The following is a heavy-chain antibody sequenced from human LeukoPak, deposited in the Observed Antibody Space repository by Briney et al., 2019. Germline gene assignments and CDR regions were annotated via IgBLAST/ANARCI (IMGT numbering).Heavy chain of an antibody. D-gene: IGHD3-10*01. J-gene: IGHJ4*02. CDR3: ARSLMRPYFDY. CDR1: GFTFRSYG. V-gene: IGHV3-30*19. Sequence: GGSLRLSCAASGFTFRSYGMHWVRQAPGKGLEWVASMSFDGSDQFYADSVRGRFTISRDNSKNTLFLQVSSLRSDDTAVYYCARSLMRPYFDYWGQGTLVSVSS. CDR2: MSFDGSDQ.